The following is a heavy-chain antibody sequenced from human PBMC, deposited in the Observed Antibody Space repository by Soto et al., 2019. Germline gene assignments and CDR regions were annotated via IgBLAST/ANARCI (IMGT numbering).Heavy chain of an antibody. CDR3: ARLLVSNWFDP. CDR1: GFTFSSYS. CDR2: ISSSSSTI. Sequence: PGGSLRLSCAASGFTFSSYSMNWVRQAPGKGLEWVSYISSSSSTIYYADSVKGRFTISRDNAKNSLYLQMNSLRAEDTAVYYCARLLVSNWFDPWGQGTLVTVSS. D-gene: IGHD6-13*01. V-gene: IGHV3-48*01. J-gene: IGHJ5*02.